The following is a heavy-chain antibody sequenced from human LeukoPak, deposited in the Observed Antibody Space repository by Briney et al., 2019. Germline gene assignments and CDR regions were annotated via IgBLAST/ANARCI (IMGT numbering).Heavy chain of an antibody. Sequence: SQTLSLTCTVSGGSICSGAFYWRWIRQHPEKGLEWIGYICYSGSPYYNPSLKSRVTISVDTSTNQLSLRLTSVTAADTAVYYCARDRLDCSGGTCFPGFFQDWGQGTLVTVSS. CDR3: ARDRLDCSGGTCFPGFFQD. CDR1: GGSICSGAFY. V-gene: IGHV4-31*03. D-gene: IGHD2-15*01. J-gene: IGHJ1*01. CDR2: ICYSGSP.